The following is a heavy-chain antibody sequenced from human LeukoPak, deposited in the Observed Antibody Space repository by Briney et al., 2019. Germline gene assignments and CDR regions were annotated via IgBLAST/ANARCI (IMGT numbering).Heavy chain of an antibody. D-gene: IGHD3-22*01. CDR2: IYGGGST. CDR1: GFTVSNNY. Sequence: PGGSLTLSCAASGFTVSNNYMNWVRRAPGKGLEWVSLIYGGGSTNYADSVKGRFTISRDTSKNTLYLQMNSLRVADTAVYYCAKGSRPGSSGYPNLDSWGQGTLVTVSA. V-gene: IGHV3-53*01. CDR3: AKGSRPGSSGYPNLDS. J-gene: IGHJ4*02.